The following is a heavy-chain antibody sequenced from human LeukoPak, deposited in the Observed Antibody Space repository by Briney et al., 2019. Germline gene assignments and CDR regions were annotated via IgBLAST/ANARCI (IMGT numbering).Heavy chain of an antibody. D-gene: IGHD4-17*01. CDR3: ARDGPDYGDYINSDY. CDR2: ISAYNGKT. Sequence: ASVTVSCTASGYTFTSYGITWVRQAPGQGREWMAWISAYNGKTNYAQRFQGRVTMTTDTSTSTAYMELRSLRSDDTAVYYCARDGPDYGDYINSDYWGQGTLVTVSS. J-gene: IGHJ4*02. CDR1: GYTFTSYG. V-gene: IGHV1-18*01.